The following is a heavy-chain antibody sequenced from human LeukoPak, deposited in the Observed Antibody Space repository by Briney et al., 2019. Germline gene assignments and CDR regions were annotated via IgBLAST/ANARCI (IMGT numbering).Heavy chain of an antibody. D-gene: IGHD3-3*01. CDR2: ISYDGSNK. J-gene: IGHJ5*02. CDR3: ARDYYDFWSGRFDP. Sequence: PGGSLRLSCAASGFTFSSYAMHWVRQAPGKGLEWVAVISYDGSNKYYADSVKGRFTTSRDNSKNTLYLQMNSLRAGDTAVYYCARDYYDFWSGRFDPWGQGTLVSVSS. CDR1: GFTFSSYA. V-gene: IGHV3-30-3*01.